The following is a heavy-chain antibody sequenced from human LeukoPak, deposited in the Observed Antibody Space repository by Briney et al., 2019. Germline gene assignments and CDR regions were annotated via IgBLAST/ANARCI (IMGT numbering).Heavy chain of an antibody. D-gene: IGHD4-17*01. CDR2: IYYSGST. CDR3: ARVLYGDYLDY. J-gene: IGHJ4*02. Sequence: PSETLSLTCAVYGGSFSGYYWSWIRQPPGKGLEWIGYIYYSGSTNYNPSLKSRVTISVDTSKNQFSLKLSSVTAADTAVYYCARVLYGDYLDYWGQGTLVTVSS. V-gene: IGHV4-59*01. CDR1: GGSFSGYY.